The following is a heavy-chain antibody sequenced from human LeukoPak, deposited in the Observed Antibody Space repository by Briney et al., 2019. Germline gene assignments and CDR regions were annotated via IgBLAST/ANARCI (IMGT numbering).Heavy chain of an antibody. D-gene: IGHD3-10*01. CDR3: ARGAWFGEFYYGMDV. Sequence: ASVKVSCKASGYTFTSYYMHWVRQAPGQGLEWMGIINPSGGSTNYAQKFQGRVTITADESTSTAYMELSSLRSEDTAVYYCARGAWFGEFYYGMDVWGQGTTVTVSS. CDR1: GYTFTSYY. V-gene: IGHV1-46*01. J-gene: IGHJ6*02. CDR2: INPSGGST.